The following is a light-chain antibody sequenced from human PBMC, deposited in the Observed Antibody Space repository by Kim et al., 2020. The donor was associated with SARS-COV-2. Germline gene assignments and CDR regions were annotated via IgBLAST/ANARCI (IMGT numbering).Light chain of an antibody. CDR2: EVS. J-gene: IGLJ2*01. CDR1: SSDVGGYNS. Sequence: QSALTQPPSASGSPGQSVTISCTGTSSDVGGYNSVSWYQQHPGKAPKLMIYEVSKRPSGVPDRFSGSKSGNTASLTISGLQAEDEADYYCSSYTSSSTLVFGGGTQLTVL. V-gene: IGLV2-8*01. CDR3: SSYTSSSTLV.